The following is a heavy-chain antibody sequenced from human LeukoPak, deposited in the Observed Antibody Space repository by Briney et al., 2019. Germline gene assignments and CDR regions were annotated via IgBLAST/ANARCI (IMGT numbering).Heavy chain of an antibody. V-gene: IGHV3-23*01. J-gene: IGHJ3*02. CDR1: GFTFSAYA. CDR3: ARDPNGDYIGAFDM. Sequence: GRSLRLSCTASGFTFSAYAMMWVRQAPGKGPGWVSAIRGGGTSEFYADSVKGRFRISRDNSKDTLFLQMNSLRAEDTAVYYCARDPNGDYIGAFDMWGPGTMVTVSS. D-gene: IGHD4-17*01. CDR2: IRGGGTSE.